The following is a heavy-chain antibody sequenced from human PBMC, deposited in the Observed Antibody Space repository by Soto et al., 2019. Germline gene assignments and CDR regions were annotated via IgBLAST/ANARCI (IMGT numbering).Heavy chain of an antibody. J-gene: IGHJ6*02. V-gene: IGHV4-4*02. CDR1: GGSISSSNW. Sequence: SETLSLTCTVSGGSISSSNWWTCVRQPPGKGLEWIGEIYHSGSTNYNPSLESRVTISVDKSKNQFSLKLSSVTAADTAVYYCARDPDRHQYGMDVWGQGTTVTVSS. D-gene: IGHD2-2*01. CDR2: IYHSGST. CDR3: ARDPDRHQYGMDV.